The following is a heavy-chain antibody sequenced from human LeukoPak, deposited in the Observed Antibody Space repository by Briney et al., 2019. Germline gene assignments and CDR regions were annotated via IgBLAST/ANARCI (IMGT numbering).Heavy chain of an antibody. CDR2: IYYSGST. CDR1: GGSISSYY. CDR3: ARDRSGPEGFDP. V-gene: IGHV4-59*01. D-gene: IGHD3-10*01. J-gene: IGHJ5*02. Sequence: SETLSLTCTVSGGSISSYYWSWIRQPPGKGLEWIGYIYYSGSTNYNPSLKSRVTISVDTSKNQFSLKLSSVTAADTAAYYCARDRSGPEGFDPWGQGTLVTVSS.